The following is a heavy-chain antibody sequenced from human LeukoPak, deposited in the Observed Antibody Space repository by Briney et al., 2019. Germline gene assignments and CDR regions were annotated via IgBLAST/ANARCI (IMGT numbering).Heavy chain of an antibody. CDR3: ARDLGHGYSYGYYYYYGMDV. D-gene: IGHD5-18*01. CDR2: IRYDGSNK. J-gene: IGHJ6*02. V-gene: IGHV3-33*01. Sequence: GGSLRLSCAASGFTFSSYGMHWVRQAPGKGLEWVAVIRYDGSNKYYADSVKGRFTISRDNSKNTLYLQMNSLRAEDTAVYYCARDLGHGYSYGYYYYYGMDVWGQGTTVTVSS. CDR1: GFTFSSYG.